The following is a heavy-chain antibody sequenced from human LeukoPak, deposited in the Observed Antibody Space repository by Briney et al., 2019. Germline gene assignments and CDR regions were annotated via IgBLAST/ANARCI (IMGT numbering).Heavy chain of an antibody. CDR2: INPNSGGT. V-gene: IGHV1-2*02. J-gene: IGHJ4*02. CDR1: GYTFTGYY. D-gene: IGHD2-2*01. CDR3: ARAPNRLVVPAAIEDY. Sequence: ASVSVSCTASGYTFTGYYMHWVRQAPGQGLEWMGWINPNSGGTNYAQKFQGRVTMTRDTSISAAYMELSRLRSDDTAVYYCARAPNRLVVPAAIEDYWGQGTLVTVSS.